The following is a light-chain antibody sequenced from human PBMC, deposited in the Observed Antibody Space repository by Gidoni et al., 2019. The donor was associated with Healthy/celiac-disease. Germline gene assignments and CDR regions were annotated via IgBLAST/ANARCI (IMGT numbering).Light chain of an antibody. CDR3: QQRRNWLT. CDR1: RSVANY. Sequence: EIVLTQSPATLSLSPGERATLSCRASRSVANYLAWYQQKPGQAPRLLIYDASNRATGVPARFSGSASGTDFTLTISSLEPEDFAVYYCQQRRNWLTFGGGTKVEIK. J-gene: IGKJ4*01. CDR2: DAS. V-gene: IGKV3-11*01.